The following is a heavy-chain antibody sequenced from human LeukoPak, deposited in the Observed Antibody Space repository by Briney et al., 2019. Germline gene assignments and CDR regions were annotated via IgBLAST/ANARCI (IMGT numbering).Heavy chain of an antibody. CDR2: IKQDGSEK. CDR1: GFTFSSYW. V-gene: IGHV3-7*03. CDR3: AKDLSKQHLVGRGGGGNYYYMDV. J-gene: IGHJ6*03. D-gene: IGHD6-13*01. Sequence: PGGSLRLSCAASGFTFSSYWMSWVRQAPGKGLEWVANIKQDGSEKYYVDSVKGRFTISRDNAKNSLYLQMSSLRAEDTAVYYCAKDLSKQHLVGRGGGGNYYYMDVWGKGTTVTISS.